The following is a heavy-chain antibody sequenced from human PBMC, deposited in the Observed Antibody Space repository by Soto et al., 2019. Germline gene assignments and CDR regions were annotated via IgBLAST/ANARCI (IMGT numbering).Heavy chain of an antibody. CDR1: GFTFSSYG. Sequence: QVQLVESGGGVVQPGRSLRLSCAASGFTFSSYGMHWVRQAPGKGLEWVAVISYDGSNKYYADSVKGRFTISRDNSKNKLYLQMNRLRAEDAAVYYCAKDQIPSCGGDCYPYNYFYGMDVWGQGTTVNVS. CDR3: AKDQIPSCGGDCYPYNYFYGMDV. V-gene: IGHV3-30*18. D-gene: IGHD2-21*02. CDR2: ISYDGSNK. J-gene: IGHJ6*02.